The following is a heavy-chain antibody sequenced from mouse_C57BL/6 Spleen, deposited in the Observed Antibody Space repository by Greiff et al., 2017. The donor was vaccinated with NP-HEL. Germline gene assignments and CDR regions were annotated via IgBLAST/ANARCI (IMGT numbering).Heavy chain of an antibody. CDR3: ALYDYDDSYYFDY. V-gene: IGHV1-64*01. D-gene: IGHD2-4*01. J-gene: IGHJ2*01. CDR2: IHPNSGST. CDR1: GYTFTSYW. Sequence: QVQLQQPGAELVKPGASVKLSCKASGYTFTSYWMHWVKQRPGQGLEWIGMIHPNSGSTNYNEKFKSKATLTVDKSSSTAYMQLSSLTSEDSAVYYCALYDYDDSYYFDYWGQGTPLTVSA.